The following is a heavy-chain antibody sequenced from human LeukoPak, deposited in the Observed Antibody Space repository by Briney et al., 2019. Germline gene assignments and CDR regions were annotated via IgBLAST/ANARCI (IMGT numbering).Heavy chain of an antibody. J-gene: IGHJ4*02. CDR3: AKDRGWATVTTYDY. Sequence: ASVKVSCKASGYTFTSYGISWVRQAPGQGLEWMGWISAYNGNTNYAQKLQGRVTMTTDTSTSTAYMELRSLRSDDTAVYYCAKDRGWATVTTYDYWGQGTLVTVSS. D-gene: IGHD4-11*01. CDR1: GYTFTSYG. CDR2: ISAYNGNT. V-gene: IGHV1-18*01.